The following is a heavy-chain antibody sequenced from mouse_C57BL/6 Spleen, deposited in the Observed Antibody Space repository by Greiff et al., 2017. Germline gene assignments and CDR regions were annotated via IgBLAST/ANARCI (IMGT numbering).Heavy chain of an antibody. CDR2: ISNGGGST. J-gene: IGHJ1*03. CDR1: GFTFSDYY. V-gene: IGHV5-12*01. CDR3: ARRGYGDWYFDV. D-gene: IGHD1-1*02. Sequence: EVKLMESGGGLVQPGGSLKLSCAASGFTFSDYYMYWVRQTPEKRLEWVAYISNGGGSTYYPDTVKGRFTISRDNAKNTLYLQMSRLKSEDTAMYYCARRGYGDWYFDVWGTGTTVTVSS.